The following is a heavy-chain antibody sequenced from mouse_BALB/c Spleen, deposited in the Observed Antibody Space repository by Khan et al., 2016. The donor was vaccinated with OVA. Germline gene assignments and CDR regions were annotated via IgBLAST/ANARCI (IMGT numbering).Heavy chain of an antibody. CDR3: ARFIYSGYDRYAMDY. V-gene: IGHV2-3*01. Sequence: QVQLQQSGPGLVAPSQSLSITCSVSGFALSNYGVSWIRQPPGKGLEWLGIIWSDGSTNFHSALRSRLSISKDNSKSQVFLKLNSLQTDDTATYSCARFIYSGYDRYAMDYWGQGTSVTVSS. D-gene: IGHD2-2*01. J-gene: IGHJ4*01. CDR2: IWSDGST. CDR1: GFALSNYG.